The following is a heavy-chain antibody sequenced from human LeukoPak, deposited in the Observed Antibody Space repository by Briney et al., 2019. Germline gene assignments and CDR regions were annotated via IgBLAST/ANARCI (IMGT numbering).Heavy chain of an antibody. Sequence: GGSLRLSCAASGFTFSSYAMSWVRQAPGKGLEWVSAISGSGGSTYHADSVKGRFTISRDNSKNTLYLQMNSLRAEDTAVYYCAKAGGIVVVVAATFDYWGQGTLVTVSS. CDR2: ISGSGGST. D-gene: IGHD2-15*01. J-gene: IGHJ4*02. CDR3: AKAGGIVVVVAATFDY. CDR1: GFTFSSYA. V-gene: IGHV3-23*01.